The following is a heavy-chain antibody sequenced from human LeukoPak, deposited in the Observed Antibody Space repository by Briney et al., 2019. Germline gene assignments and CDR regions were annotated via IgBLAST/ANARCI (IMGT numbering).Heavy chain of an antibody. V-gene: IGHV3-66*01. Sequence: GGSLRLSCAASGFTVSSNYMGWVRQAPGKGLEWVSVIYSGGSTYYADSVKGRFTISRDNSKNTLYLQMNSLRVEDTAVYYCARAGCSGSCSFPYYYYGTDVWGQGTTVTVSS. J-gene: IGHJ6*02. D-gene: IGHD6-13*01. CDR3: ARAGCSGSCSFPYYYYGTDV. CDR1: GFTVSSNY. CDR2: IYSGGST.